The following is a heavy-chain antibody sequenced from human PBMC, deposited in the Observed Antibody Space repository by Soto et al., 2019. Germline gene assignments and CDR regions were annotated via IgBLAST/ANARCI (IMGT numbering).Heavy chain of an antibody. Sequence: SETLSLTCTVSGXSISSGDYYWTWIRQPPGKGLEWIGFIFYTGSPYYNPSLKSRVAISVDTSKNQFSLNLTSVTAADTAVYFCAGEPKGGPAAGAIEIWGQGTMVTVSS. J-gene: IGHJ3*02. CDR3: AGEPKGGPAAGAIEI. CDR1: GXSISSGDYY. V-gene: IGHV4-30-4*01. CDR2: IFYTGSP. D-gene: IGHD6-25*01.